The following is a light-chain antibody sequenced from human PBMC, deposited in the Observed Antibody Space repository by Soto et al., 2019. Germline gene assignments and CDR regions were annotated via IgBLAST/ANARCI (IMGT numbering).Light chain of an antibody. CDR3: QQSFSTPRT. J-gene: IGKJ1*01. CDR2: SAS. CDR1: QSIGRY. Sequence: DIQMTQSPSSLSASLGDRVTITCRASQSIGRYLNWYQQKPGKAPSLLIYSASTLQNGVPSTFSGSGSGTDFTPTISRLQSEDIATYYCQQSFSTPRTFGQGTKVEIK. V-gene: IGKV1-39*01.